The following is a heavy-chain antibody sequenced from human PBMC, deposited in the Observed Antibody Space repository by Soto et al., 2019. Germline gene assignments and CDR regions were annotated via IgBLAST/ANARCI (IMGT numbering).Heavy chain of an antibody. Sequence: ASVKVSCKASGGTFSSYAISWVRQAPGQGLEWIGWIIVGYGNTNYAQKFQERVTITRDMSTSTAYMELSSLRSEDTAVYYCAAGYYDILTGYPDALDIWGQGTMVTVSS. CDR1: GGTFSSYA. CDR2: IIVGYGNT. V-gene: IGHV1-58*02. CDR3: AAGYYDILTGYPDALDI. J-gene: IGHJ3*02. D-gene: IGHD3-9*01.